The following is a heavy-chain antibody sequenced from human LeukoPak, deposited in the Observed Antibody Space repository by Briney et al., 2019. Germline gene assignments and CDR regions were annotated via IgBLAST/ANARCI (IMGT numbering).Heavy chain of an antibody. CDR3: AKDYVSGGYCSSASCWPFEC. CDR2: ISSSGSTI. CDR1: GFTFSSYE. J-gene: IGHJ4*02. V-gene: IGHV3-48*03. Sequence: GGSLRLSCAASGFTFSSYEMNWVRQAPGKGLEWVSYISSSGSTIYYADSVKGRFTISRDNSKNTPYLQMNSLRTEDTALYYCAKDYVSGGYCSSASCWPFECWGQGTLVTVSS. D-gene: IGHD2-2*01.